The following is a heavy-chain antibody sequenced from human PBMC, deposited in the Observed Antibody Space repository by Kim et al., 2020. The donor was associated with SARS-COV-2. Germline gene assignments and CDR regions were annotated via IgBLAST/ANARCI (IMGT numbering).Heavy chain of an antibody. CDR3: ASYSSSWYYFDY. J-gene: IGHJ4*02. CDR1: GGSFSGYY. D-gene: IGHD6-13*01. CDR2: INHSGST. Sequence: SETLSLTCAVYGGSFSGYYWSWIRQPPGKGLEWIGEINHSGSTNYNPSLKSRVTISVDTSKNQFSLKLSSVTAADTAVYYCASYSSSWYYFDYWGQGTLVTVSS. V-gene: IGHV4-34*01.